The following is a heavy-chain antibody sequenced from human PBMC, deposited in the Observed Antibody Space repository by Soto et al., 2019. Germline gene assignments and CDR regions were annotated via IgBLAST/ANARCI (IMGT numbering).Heavy chain of an antibody. D-gene: IGHD4-17*01. Sequence: PGGSRRLSCAAAGFTFSSYSMNWVRQAPGKGLEWVSSVSSSSSYIYYADSVKGRFTISRDNAKNSLYLQMNSLRAADTAVYYCARADGDYYYFDSWGQGTLVTVSS. V-gene: IGHV3-21*04. J-gene: IGHJ4*02. CDR2: VSSSSSYI. CDR1: GFTFSSYS. CDR3: ARADGDYYYFDS.